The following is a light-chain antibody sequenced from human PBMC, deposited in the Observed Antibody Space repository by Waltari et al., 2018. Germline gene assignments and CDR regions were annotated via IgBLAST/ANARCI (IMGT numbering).Light chain of an antibody. V-gene: IGKV1-5*03. Sequence: DIQMTQSPATLSASVGERVTITCRATQSIGNSLAWYQQKPGKAPRLLIFESSSLGRGVPSRFSGSGSGTHFTLTISDLQRDDFATYYCQQYYTYWSIFGRGTKLEI. J-gene: IGKJ2*01. CDR3: QQYYTYWSI. CDR2: ESS. CDR1: QSIGNS.